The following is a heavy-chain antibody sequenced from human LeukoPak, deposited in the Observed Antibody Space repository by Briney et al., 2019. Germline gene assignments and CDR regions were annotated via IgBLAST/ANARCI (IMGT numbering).Heavy chain of an antibody. CDR1: GFTFNNYG. CDR2: LSYDGSIK. CDR3: ARGIGSTVFFDY. Sequence: PAGSLRLSCAGSGFTFNNYGMHWVRPAPGKGLEWVAVLSYDGSIKYYADSVKGRFTISRDNSKNTLFLQMNSLRAEDTAVYYCARGIGSTVFFDYWGQGTLVTVSS. D-gene: IGHD4-17*01. J-gene: IGHJ4*02. V-gene: IGHV3-30*03.